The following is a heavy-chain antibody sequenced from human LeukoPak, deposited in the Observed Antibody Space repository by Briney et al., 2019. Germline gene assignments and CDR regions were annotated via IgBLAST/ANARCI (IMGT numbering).Heavy chain of an antibody. V-gene: IGHV1-2*02. CDR3: ARVTRFLEWLSTPYYFDY. CDR2: INPNSGGT. J-gene: IGHJ4*02. CDR1: GYTFTGYY. Sequence: ASVKVSCKASGYTFTGYYMHWVRQAPGQGLEWMGWINPNSGGTNYAQKFQGRVTMTRDTSTSTAYMELSRLRSDDTAVYYCARVTRFLEWLSTPYYFDYWGQGTLVTVSS. D-gene: IGHD3-3*01.